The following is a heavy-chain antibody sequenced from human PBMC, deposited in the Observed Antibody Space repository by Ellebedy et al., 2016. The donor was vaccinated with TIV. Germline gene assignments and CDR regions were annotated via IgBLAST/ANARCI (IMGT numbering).Heavy chain of an antibody. J-gene: IGHJ5*02. V-gene: IGHV4-31*03. Sequence: MPSETLSLTCTVSGASITSGDYRWTWIRHQPGKGLEWIGYNSYSGSRNQNPPIKSRVIISLDTSKNQFSLNLSSVTAADTAVYYCARVFGLPGSFGWFDPWGQGRLVTVSS. CDR2: NSYSGSR. D-gene: IGHD1-20*01. CDR3: ARVFGLPGSFGWFDP. CDR1: GASITSGDYR.